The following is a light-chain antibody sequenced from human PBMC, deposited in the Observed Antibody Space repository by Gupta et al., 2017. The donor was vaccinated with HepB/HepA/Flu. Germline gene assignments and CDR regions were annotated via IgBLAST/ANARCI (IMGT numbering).Light chain of an antibody. CDR1: QSVSRH. CDR3: QQYNNRPWT. V-gene: IGKV3-15*01. CDR2: ETS. Sequence: IVMTQSPATLSVSPGERATLSCRASQSVSRHLAWYQQKPGKAPRLLIDETSSRASGFPSRFSGSGSGTEFTLTISSLQAEDFAVYYCQQYNNRPWTFGQGTKVEI. J-gene: IGKJ1*01.